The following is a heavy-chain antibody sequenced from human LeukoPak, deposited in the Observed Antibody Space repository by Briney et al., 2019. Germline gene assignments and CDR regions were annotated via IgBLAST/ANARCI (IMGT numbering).Heavy chain of an antibody. J-gene: IGHJ3*02. D-gene: IGHD2-8*01. Sequence: SETLSLTCTVSGGSISSHYWSWIRQPPGKGLEWIGYIYYSGSTNYNPSLKSRVTISVDTSKNQFSLKLSSVTAADTAVYYCARVYAAFDIWGQGTMVTVSS. CDR1: GGSISSHY. CDR3: ARVYAAFDI. V-gene: IGHV4-59*11. CDR2: IYYSGST.